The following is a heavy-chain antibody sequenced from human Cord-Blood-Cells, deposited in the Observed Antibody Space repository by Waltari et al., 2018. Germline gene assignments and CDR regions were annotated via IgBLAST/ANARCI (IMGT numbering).Heavy chain of an antibody. Sequence: QVQLVESGGGVVQPGGSLRLSCAASGFTFSSYGMHWVRQAPGKGLEGVAFIRYDGSNKYYADSVKGRFTISRDNSKNTLYMQMNSLRAEDTAVYYCAKDINWGDAFDIWGQGTMVTVSS. J-gene: IGHJ3*02. CDR1: GFTFSSYG. V-gene: IGHV3-30*02. CDR2: IRYDGSNK. D-gene: IGHD7-27*01. CDR3: AKDINWGDAFDI.